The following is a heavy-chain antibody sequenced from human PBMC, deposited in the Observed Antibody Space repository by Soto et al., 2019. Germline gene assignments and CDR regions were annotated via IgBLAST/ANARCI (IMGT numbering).Heavy chain of an antibody. J-gene: IGHJ4*02. CDR1: GFTFSSYT. CDR3: ARDPRRFDC. V-gene: IGHV3-23*01. CDR2: ISSGGDIT. Sequence: EVQLLESGGGLVQPGGSLRRSCAASGFTFSSYTMSWVRQAPGKGLEWVSLISSGGDITYYADSVKGRFTISRDNSKNTLYLQMNSLRVDDTAVYYCARDPRRFDCWGQGTLVTVSS.